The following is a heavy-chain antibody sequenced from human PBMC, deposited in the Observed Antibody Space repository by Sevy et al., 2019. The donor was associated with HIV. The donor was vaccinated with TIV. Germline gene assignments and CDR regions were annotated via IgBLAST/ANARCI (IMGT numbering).Heavy chain of an antibody. CDR3: VRAIAADGSF. V-gene: IGHV3-7*01. CDR2: IKQDGSVR. CDR1: GFTFSRYG. Sequence: GGSLRLSCAASGFTFSRYGMHWVRQAPGKGLEWVANIKQDGSVRYYVDSVKGRFTISRDNARNLVYLQMNSLRVEDTALYYCVRAIAADGSFWGQGTLVTVSS. J-gene: IGHJ4*02. D-gene: IGHD6-13*01.